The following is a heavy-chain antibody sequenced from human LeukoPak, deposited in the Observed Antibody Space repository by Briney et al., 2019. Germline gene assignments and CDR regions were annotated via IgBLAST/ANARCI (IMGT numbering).Heavy chain of an antibody. CDR2: ISAYNGNI. CDR1: GYTFTSYG. D-gene: IGHD3-22*01. V-gene: IGHV1-18*01. CDR3: ARGKDYYDSSGYYFDY. J-gene: IGHJ4*02. Sequence: ASVKVSCKASGYTFTSYGISWARQAPGQGLEWMGWISAYNGNINYAQKLQGRVTMTTDTSTSTAYMELRSLRSDDTAVYYCARGKDYYDSSGYYFDYWGQGTLVTVSS.